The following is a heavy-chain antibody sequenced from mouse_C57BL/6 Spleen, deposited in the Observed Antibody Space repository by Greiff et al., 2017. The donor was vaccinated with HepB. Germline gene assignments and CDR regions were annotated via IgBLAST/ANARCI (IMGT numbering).Heavy chain of an antibody. CDR3: ARGELGYAMDY. D-gene: IGHD4-1*01. CDR1: GFTFSSYA. J-gene: IGHJ4*01. Sequence: EVQLVESGGGLVKPGGSLKLSCAASGFTFSSYAMSWVRQTPEKRLEWVATISDGGSYTYYPDNVKGRFTISRDNAKNNLYLQMSHLKSEDTAMYYCARGELGYAMDYWGQGTSVTVSS. V-gene: IGHV5-4*01. CDR2: ISDGGSYT.